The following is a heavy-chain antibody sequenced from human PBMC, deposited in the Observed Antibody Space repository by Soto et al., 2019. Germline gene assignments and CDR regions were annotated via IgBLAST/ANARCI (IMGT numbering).Heavy chain of an antibody. CDR2: FNPNSGGT. J-gene: IGHJ6*03. CDR3: ARSDIVATNHMDV. V-gene: IGHV1-2*04. D-gene: IGHD5-12*01. Sequence: GASVKVSCKASGYTFTGYYMHWVRQAPGQGLEWMGWFNPNSGGTNYAQKFQGWVTMTRDTSISTAYMELSRLRSDDTAVYYCARSDIVATNHMDVWGKGTTVTVSS. CDR1: GYTFTGYY.